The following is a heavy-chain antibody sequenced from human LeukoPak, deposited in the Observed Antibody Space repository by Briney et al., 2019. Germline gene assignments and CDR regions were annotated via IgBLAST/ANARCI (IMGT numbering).Heavy chain of an antibody. CDR3: ARGRIQLCDY. D-gene: IGHD5-18*01. CDR2: INHSGST. J-gene: IGHJ4*02. CDR1: GGSFSGYY. V-gene: IGHV4-34*01. Sequence: SETLSLTCAVYGGSFSGYYWSWIRQPPGKGLEWIGEINHSGSTNYNPSLKSRVTISVDTSKNQFSLELSSVTAADTAVYYCARGRIQLCDYWGQGTLVTVSS.